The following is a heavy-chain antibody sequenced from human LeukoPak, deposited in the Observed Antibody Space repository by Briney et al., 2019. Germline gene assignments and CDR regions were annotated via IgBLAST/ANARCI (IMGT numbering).Heavy chain of an antibody. CDR3: ARPLQRDAFDI. Sequence: PGGSLRLSCAVSGFTFSSYSMNWVRQAPGKGLEWVSSISSSSDYIYYADSVKGRFTISRDNAKNSLYLQMNSLRAEDTAVYYCARPLQRDAFDIWGQGTMVTVSS. J-gene: IGHJ3*02. CDR2: ISSSSDYI. V-gene: IGHV3-21*01. CDR1: GFTFSSYS. D-gene: IGHD1-1*01.